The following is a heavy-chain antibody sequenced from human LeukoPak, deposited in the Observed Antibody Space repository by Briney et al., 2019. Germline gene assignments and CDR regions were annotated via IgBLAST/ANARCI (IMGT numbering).Heavy chain of an antibody. CDR3: ARLSGWSRFDG. CDR1: AFTFNSYG. V-gene: IGHV3-33*01. D-gene: IGHD6-19*01. CDR2: IWYDGSKH. Sequence: PAGSLRLSCAASAFTFNSYGMQCVRQAPGKGLEWVALIWYDGSKHYYRDSVKGRFTISRDNSNNTMHLQMNSLIAKDTAVFYCARLSGWSRFDGWGQAAPV. J-gene: IGHJ5*02.